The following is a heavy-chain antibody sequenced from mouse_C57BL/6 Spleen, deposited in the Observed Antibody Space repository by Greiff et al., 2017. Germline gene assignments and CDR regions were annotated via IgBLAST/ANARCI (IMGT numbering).Heavy chain of an antibody. D-gene: IGHD4-1*01. J-gene: IGHJ2*01. CDR1: GYTFTSYG. V-gene: IGHV1-81*01. CDR3: ARSWDHHYFDY. Sequence: VKLQESGAELARPGASVKLSCKASGYTFTSYGIGWVKQRPGRGLGWIGEIYPRSGNTYYNEKFKGKATLTADKSSSTAYMELRSLTSEDSAVYFCARSWDHHYFDYWGQGTTLTVSS. CDR2: IYPRSGNT.